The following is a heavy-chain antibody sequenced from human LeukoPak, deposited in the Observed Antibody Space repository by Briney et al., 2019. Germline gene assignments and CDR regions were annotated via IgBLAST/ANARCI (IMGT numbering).Heavy chain of an antibody. CDR1: GGSISSGSYY. CDR3: ARVLLHYELMAVGAFDI. CDR2: IYTSGST. Sequence: SETLSLTCTVSGGSISSGSYYWRWIRQPAGKGLEWIGRIYTSGSTNYNPSLKSRVTISVDTSKNQFSLKLSSVTAADTAVYYCARVLLHYELMAVGAFDIWGQGTMVTVSS. V-gene: IGHV4-61*02. J-gene: IGHJ3*02. D-gene: IGHD3-22*01.